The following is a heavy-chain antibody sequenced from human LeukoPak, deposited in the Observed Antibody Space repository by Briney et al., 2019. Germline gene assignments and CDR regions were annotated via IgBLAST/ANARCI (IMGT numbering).Heavy chain of an antibody. J-gene: IGHJ3*02. CDR2: INPNSGGT. CDR1: GYTFTGYY. CDR3: AREVEGANAFDI. V-gene: IGHV1-2*02. D-gene: IGHD1-26*01. Sequence: ASVKVSCKASGYTFTGYYMHWVRQAPGQGLEWMGWINPNSGGTNYAQKFQGRVTMTRDTSISTAYMELSRLRSDDTAVYYCAREVEGANAFDIWGQGTMVTVSS.